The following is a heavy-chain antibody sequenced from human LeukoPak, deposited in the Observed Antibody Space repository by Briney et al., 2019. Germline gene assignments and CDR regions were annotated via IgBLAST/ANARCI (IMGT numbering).Heavy chain of an antibody. Sequence: PGGSLRLSCAASGFTFSNYGVHWVRQAPGKGLEWVSFIRFDGSNKYYADSVKGRFTISRDSSKNTLYLQMNSLRAEDTAVYYCARMRSSWYRTFDYWGQGTLVTVSS. V-gene: IGHV3-30*02. CDR1: GFTFSNYG. J-gene: IGHJ4*02. CDR3: ARMRSSWYRTFDY. CDR2: IRFDGSNK. D-gene: IGHD6-13*01.